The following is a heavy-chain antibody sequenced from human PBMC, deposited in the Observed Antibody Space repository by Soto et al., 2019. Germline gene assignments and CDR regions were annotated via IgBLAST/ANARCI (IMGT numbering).Heavy chain of an antibody. CDR1: GGTFSSYA. CDR2: IIPIFGTA. Sequence: SVKVSCKASGGTFSSYAISWVRQAPGQGLEWMGGIIPIFGTANYAQKFQGRVTITADKSTSTAYMELSSLRSEDTAVYYCASGIRGPITMVRGVQDRGQGTLVTDSS. J-gene: IGHJ4*02. V-gene: IGHV1-69*06. CDR3: ASGIRGPITMVRGVQD. D-gene: IGHD3-10*01.